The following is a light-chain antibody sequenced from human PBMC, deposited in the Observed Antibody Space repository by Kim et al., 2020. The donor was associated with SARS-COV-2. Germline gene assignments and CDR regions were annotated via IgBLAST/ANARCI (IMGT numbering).Light chain of an antibody. Sequence: EIVMTQSPATLSVSPGERATLSCRASQSVRSILAWYQQKPSQAPRLIIYAASTRATGIPARFSGSGSGTEFTLTISSLQSEDFAVYYCQQYTNWPPEYTFGQETKLEI. J-gene: IGKJ2*01. CDR2: AAS. V-gene: IGKV3-15*01. CDR3: QQYTNWPPEYT. CDR1: QSVRSI.